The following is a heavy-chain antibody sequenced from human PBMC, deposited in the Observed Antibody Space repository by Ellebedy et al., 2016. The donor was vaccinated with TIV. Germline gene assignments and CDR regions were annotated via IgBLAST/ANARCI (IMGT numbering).Heavy chain of an antibody. CDR1: GYSFISYW. Sequence: GESLKISCKGSGYSFISYWIGWVRQMPGKGLEWMGYIYPGDSDTRYSPSFQGQVTISVDKSISTAYLQWSSLKASDTAMYYCARQISSGWSRYYYGIDVWGQGTAVTVSS. V-gene: IGHV5-51*01. J-gene: IGHJ6*02. CDR2: IYPGDSDT. D-gene: IGHD6-19*01. CDR3: ARQISSGWSRYYYGIDV.